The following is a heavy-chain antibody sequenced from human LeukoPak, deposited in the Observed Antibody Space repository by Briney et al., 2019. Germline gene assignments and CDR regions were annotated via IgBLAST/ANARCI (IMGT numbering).Heavy chain of an antibody. J-gene: IGHJ4*02. D-gene: IGHD6-19*01. V-gene: IGHV3-23*01. CDR1: GFTFSSYG. CDR3: ARKLSSGSGVDY. CDR2: ISGSVGIT. Sequence: GGTLRLSCVGSGFTFSSYGMSWVRQAPGKGLEWVSAISGSVGITYYADSVKGRFAISRDNSKNTLSLQMSSLTGEDTAVYYCARKLSSGSGVDYWGQGTLVTVSS.